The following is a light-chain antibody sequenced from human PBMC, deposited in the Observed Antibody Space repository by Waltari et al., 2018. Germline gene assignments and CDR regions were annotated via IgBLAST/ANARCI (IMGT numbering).Light chain of an antibody. CDR3: QQRSNWTPHT. CDR1: QSVGSY. Sequence: EIVLTQSPATLSLSPGDTAPLPCRASQSVGSYLAWYQQKPGQPPRLLIYDASNRATGVPARFRGSGSGTDFTLTISSLEAEDFAVYYCQQRSNWTPHTFGQGARLEIK. CDR2: DAS. V-gene: IGKV3-11*01. J-gene: IGKJ2*01.